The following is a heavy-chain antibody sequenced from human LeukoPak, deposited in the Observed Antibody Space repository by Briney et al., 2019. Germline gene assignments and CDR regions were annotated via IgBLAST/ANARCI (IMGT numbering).Heavy chain of an antibody. Sequence: SVKVSCKASVGTFSSYAISWVRQAPGQGLEWMGRIIPIFGTANYAQKFQGRVTITADKSTSTAYMELSSLRSEDTAVYYCAETPALQLRAPFDYWGQGTLVTVSS. CDR2: IIPIFGTA. CDR1: VGTFSSYA. J-gene: IGHJ4*02. V-gene: IGHV1-69*06. D-gene: IGHD5-18*01. CDR3: AETPALQLRAPFDY.